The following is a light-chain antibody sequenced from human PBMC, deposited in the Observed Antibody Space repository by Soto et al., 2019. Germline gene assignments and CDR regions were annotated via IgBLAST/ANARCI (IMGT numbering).Light chain of an antibody. CDR2: AAS. CDR1: QSISSY. Sequence: DIQMAQSPSSLSASVGDRVTITCQASQSISSYLNWYQQKPGKAPKLLIYAASSLHSGVPSRFSGSGSGTDFTLTISSLQPEDFATYYCQQSYSTPLSFGGGTKVEIK. V-gene: IGKV1-39*01. J-gene: IGKJ4*01. CDR3: QQSYSTPLS.